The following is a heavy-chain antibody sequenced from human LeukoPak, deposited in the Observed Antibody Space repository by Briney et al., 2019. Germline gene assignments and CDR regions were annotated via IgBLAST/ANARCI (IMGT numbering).Heavy chain of an antibody. CDR1: EFTFRTYG. CDR2: VSDDRGNK. J-gene: IGHJ4*02. D-gene: IGHD3-22*01. Sequence: GGSLRLSCAASEFTFRTYGMHWVRQAPGKGLEWVAVVSDDRGNKYYADSVKGRFTISRDNSKNTLYLQMNSLRPEDTAVYYCAKGPHYYDSSGFDYWGQGTLVTVSS. CDR3: AKGPHYYDSSGFDY. V-gene: IGHV3-30*18.